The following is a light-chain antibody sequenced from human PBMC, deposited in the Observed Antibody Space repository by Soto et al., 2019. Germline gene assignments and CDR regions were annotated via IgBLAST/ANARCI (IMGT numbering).Light chain of an antibody. CDR2: AAS. Sequence: IHLTQSQSSLSASLGDGVTITCRASQGISSYLAWYQQKPGKAPKLLIYAASTLQSGVPSRFSGSGSGTDFTLTISRLEPEDFAVYFCQQYGSSPRTFGQGTKVDIK. CDR1: QGISSY. V-gene: IGKV1-9*01. J-gene: IGKJ1*01. CDR3: QQYGSSPRT.